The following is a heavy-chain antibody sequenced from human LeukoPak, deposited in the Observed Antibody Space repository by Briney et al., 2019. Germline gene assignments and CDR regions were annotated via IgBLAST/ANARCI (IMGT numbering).Heavy chain of an antibody. V-gene: IGHV3-53*01. J-gene: IGHJ4*02. CDR3: ARVLVVTSSADYLDY. CDR2: LYPGGKT. D-gene: IGHD2-2*01. CDR1: GFTFSSYA. Sequence: GGSLRLSCGASGFTFSSYAMHWVRQAPGKGPEWLSVLYPGGKTYYLDSVKGRFTISRDDSKNTLYLQVSNLRVEDTAVYYCARVLVVTSSADYLDYWGQGTLVTVSS.